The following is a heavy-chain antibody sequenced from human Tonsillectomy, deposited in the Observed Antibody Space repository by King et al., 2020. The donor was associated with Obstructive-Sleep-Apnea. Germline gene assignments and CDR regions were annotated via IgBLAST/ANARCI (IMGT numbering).Heavy chain of an antibody. J-gene: IGHJ6*02. CDR2: ISYDGTNK. Sequence: QVQLVESGGGVVQPGRSLRLSCAASGFTFSSYAMHWVRQAPGKGLEWVAVISYDGTNKYYADSVQGRLTISRDNSKNTLYLQMSSLRAEDTAVYYCARDFYDAPSYYYYGMDVWGQGTTVTVSS. CDR1: GFTFSSYA. V-gene: IGHV3-30*04. CDR3: ARDFYDAPSYYYYGMDV. D-gene: IGHD5/OR15-5a*01.